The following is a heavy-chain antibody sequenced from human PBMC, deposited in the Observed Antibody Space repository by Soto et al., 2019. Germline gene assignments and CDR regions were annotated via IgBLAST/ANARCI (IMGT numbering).Heavy chain of an antibody. J-gene: IGHJ4*02. CDR2: ISYDGSNK. V-gene: IGHV3-30-3*01. D-gene: IGHD1-26*01. CDR3: ARARGSYGDYFDY. Sequence: PGGSLRLSCAASGFTFSIYAMHWVRHAPGKGLEWVAVISYDGSNKYYADSVKGRFTISRDNSKNTLYLQMNSLRAEDTAVYYCARARGSYGDYFDYWGQGTLVTVSS. CDR1: GFTFSIYA.